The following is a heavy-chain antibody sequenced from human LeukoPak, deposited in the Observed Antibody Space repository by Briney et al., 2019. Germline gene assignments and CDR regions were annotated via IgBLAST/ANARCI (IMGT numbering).Heavy chain of an antibody. V-gene: IGHV4-31*03. D-gene: IGHD3-22*01. CDR2: IYHSGST. CDR1: GGSIRSTNYY. J-gene: IGHJ4*02. CDR3: TRANYYDSTGYLPVVYPSDY. Sequence: SGTLSLTCTVSGGSIRSTNYYWSWIRQDPAKGLEWIGYIYHSGSTYYNPALKSRVTISLDTSKNQFSLKFRSVTAADTAVYYCTRANYYDSTGYLPVVYPSDYWGQGTLVTVSS.